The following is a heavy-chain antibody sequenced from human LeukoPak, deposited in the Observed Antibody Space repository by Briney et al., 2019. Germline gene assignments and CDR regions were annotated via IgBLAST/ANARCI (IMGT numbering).Heavy chain of an antibody. CDR3: ARAAGLELSV. D-gene: IGHD1-7*01. J-gene: IGHJ4*02. CDR2: IIPILGIA. V-gene: IGHV1-69*04. CDR1: GGTFSSYA. Sequence: GASVKVSCKASGGTFSSYAISWVRHAPDQGLEWMGRIIPILGIANYAQKFQGRVTITADKSTSTAYMELSSLRSEDTAVYYCARAAGLELSVWGQGTLVTVSS.